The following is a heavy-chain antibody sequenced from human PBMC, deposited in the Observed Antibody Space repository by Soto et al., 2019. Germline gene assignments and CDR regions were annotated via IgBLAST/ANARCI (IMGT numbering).Heavy chain of an antibody. CDR2: IKGKTDGGTT. D-gene: IGHD3-22*01. CDR1: GFTVTNAW. Sequence: GSLRLSCAVSGFTVTNAWMNWVRQAPGKGLEWIGLIKGKTDGGTTDYAAPVKGRFTISRDDSRNTLYLQMSNLKTEDTAVYYCTPTHESRGSHLDYWCQGTLVTVSS. J-gene: IGHJ4*02. V-gene: IGHV3-15*07. CDR3: TPTHESRGSHLDY.